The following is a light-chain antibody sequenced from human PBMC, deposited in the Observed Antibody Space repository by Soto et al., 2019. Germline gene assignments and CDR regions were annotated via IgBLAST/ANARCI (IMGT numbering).Light chain of an antibody. CDR2: GAS. J-gene: IGKJ1*01. CDR3: QQYNNWPPWT. Sequence: EIVMTQSQATLSVSPGERATVSCRSSQSVSSNLAWYQQKPGQAPRLLIYGASTRATGIPARFSGSGSGTEFTLTISSLQSEDFAVYYCQQYNNWPPWTFGQGTKVDIK. V-gene: IGKV3-15*01. CDR1: QSVSSN.